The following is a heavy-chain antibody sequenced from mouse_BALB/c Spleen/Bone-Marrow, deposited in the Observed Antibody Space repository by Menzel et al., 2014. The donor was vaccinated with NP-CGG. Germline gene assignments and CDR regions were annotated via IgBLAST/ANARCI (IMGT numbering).Heavy chain of an antibody. CDR3: ARWGSYYAMDY. CDR1: GYSITSDYA. CDR2: ISYSGST. Sequence: EVQGVESGPGLVKPSQSLSLTCTVTGYSITSDYAWNWIRQFPGNKLEWMGYISYSGSTSYNPSLKSRISITRDTSKNQFFLQLNSVTTEDTATYYCARWGSYYAMDYWGQGTSVTVSS. V-gene: IGHV3-2*02. D-gene: IGHD6-1*01. J-gene: IGHJ4*01.